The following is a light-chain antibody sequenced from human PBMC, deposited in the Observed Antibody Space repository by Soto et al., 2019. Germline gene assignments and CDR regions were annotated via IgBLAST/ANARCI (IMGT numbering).Light chain of an antibody. CDR2: DAS. CDR3: QQYDDLLPT. J-gene: IGKJ2*01. CDR1: QGIANY. Sequence: DIQMTQSPSSLSASVGDRVTITCQASQGIANYLNWYQQKPGKAPKVLIYDASSLEKGVPSRFSGSGSGTDFTFTISSLQPEEIATYYCQQYDDLLPTFGQGTKLEI. V-gene: IGKV1-33*01.